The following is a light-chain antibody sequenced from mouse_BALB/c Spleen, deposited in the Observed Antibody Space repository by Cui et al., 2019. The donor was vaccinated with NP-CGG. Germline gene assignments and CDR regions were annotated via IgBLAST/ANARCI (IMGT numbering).Light chain of an antibody. CDR1: TGAVTTTNY. CDR3: ALWYTNHWV. V-gene: IGLV1*01. Sequence: QAVVTQESALTTSPGETVTLTCRSSTGAVTTTNYANWVQEKPDHLFTGQIGGTSNRNPGVPARFSGSLIGDKAALTITGAQTEDETIYFCALWYTNHWVFGGGTKLTVL. J-gene: IGLJ1*01. CDR2: GTS.